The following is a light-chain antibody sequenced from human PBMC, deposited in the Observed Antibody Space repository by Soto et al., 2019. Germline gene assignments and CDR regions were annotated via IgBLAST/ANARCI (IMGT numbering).Light chain of an antibody. V-gene: IGLV1-51*02. CDR2: END. CDR1: SSNIGNNY. CDR3: GTGDSSLSVAV. Sequence: QSVLTQPPSVSAAPGQKVTISCSGSSSNIGNNYVSWYQQLPGTAPKLLIYENDKRPSGIPDRFSGSKSGTSATLGITGLQTGDEADYYCGTGDSSLSVAVFGGGTQLTVL. J-gene: IGLJ7*01.